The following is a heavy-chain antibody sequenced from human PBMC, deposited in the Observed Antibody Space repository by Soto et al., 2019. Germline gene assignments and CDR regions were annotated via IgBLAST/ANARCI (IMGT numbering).Heavy chain of an antibody. CDR1: GYTFTSYG. CDR2: ISAYNGNT. D-gene: IGHD6-13*01. J-gene: IGHJ6*02. V-gene: IGHV1-18*01. Sequence: GASVKVSCKASGYTFTSYGISWVRQAPGQGLEWMGWISAYNGNTNYAQKLLGRVTMTTDTSTSTAYMELRSLRSDDTAMYYCARHKVGSWYSSLAYYYYGMDVWGQGTTVTVSS. CDR3: ARHKVGSWYSSLAYYYYGMDV.